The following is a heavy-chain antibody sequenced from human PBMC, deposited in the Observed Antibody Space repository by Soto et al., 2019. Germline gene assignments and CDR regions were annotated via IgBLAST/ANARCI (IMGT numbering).Heavy chain of an antibody. D-gene: IGHD6-19*01. CDR3: AKDKMEQWLVGGYFDN. CDR2: IIADGGRA. J-gene: IGHJ4*02. V-gene: IGHV3-23*01. Sequence: GGSLRLSCSASGFTFSGHAMGWVRQAPGKGPEWVSAIIADGGRAYYAESVKGRFTMSRDNSKNTLSLQMNTLRAEDTAVYYCAKDKMEQWLVGGYFDNWGPGTQVTVSS. CDR1: GFTFSGHA.